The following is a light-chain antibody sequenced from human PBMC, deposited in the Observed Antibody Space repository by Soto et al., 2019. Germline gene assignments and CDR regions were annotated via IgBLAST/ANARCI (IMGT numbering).Light chain of an antibody. CDR2: GAS. Sequence: EIVMTQSPATLSVSPGERATLSCRASQSVSSSLAWYQHKPGQAPRLLIYGASIRATGIPARFSGSGSWTEFTLTISSLQSEDFAAYYCQQYSNLYIFGQGTKLEIK. J-gene: IGKJ2*01. CDR3: QQYSNLYI. V-gene: IGKV3D-15*01. CDR1: QSVSSS.